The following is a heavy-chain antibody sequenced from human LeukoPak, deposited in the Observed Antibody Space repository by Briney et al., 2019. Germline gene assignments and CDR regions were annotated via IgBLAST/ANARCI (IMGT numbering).Heavy chain of an antibody. J-gene: IGHJ5*02. CDR3: ARDSGLAAYNRFDP. D-gene: IGHD3-10*01. Sequence: SETLSLTCTVSGGSMTSYYWSWVRQPPGKGLEWIGCIYYSGSTNSMTSLKSRVTISIDTSKKQFSLKLSSVTAADTAVYYCARDSGLAAYNRFDPWGQGTLVTVSS. V-gene: IGHV4-59*01. CDR2: IYYSGST. CDR1: GGSMTSYY.